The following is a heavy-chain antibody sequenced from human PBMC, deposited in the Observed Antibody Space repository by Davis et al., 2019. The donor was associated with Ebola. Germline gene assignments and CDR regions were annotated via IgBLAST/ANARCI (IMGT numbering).Heavy chain of an antibody. CDR2: ISGSGGST. J-gene: IGHJ5*02. V-gene: IGHV3-23*01. CDR3: AKEFPPEDYDILTSERRFDP. CDR1: GFTFSIYA. D-gene: IGHD3-9*01. Sequence: PGGSLRLSCAASGFTFSIYAMTWVRQAPGKGLKWVSGISGSGGSTYYADSVKGRFTISRDNSKNTVYLQMNSLRAEDTAVYYCAKEFPPEDYDILTSERRFDPWGQGTLVTVSS.